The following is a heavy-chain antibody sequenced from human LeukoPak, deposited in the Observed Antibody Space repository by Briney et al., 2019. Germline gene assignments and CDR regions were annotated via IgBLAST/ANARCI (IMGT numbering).Heavy chain of an antibody. CDR1: GFTFDDYA. CDR2: ISWNSGSI. Sequence: GGSLRLSCAASGFTFDDYAMHWVRQAPGKGLEWVSGISWNSGSIGYADSVKGRLTISRDNAKNSLYLQMNSLRAEDTALYYCAKDMGPAAYYYYGMDVWGQGTTVTVSS. V-gene: IGHV3-9*01. J-gene: IGHJ6*02. CDR3: AKDMGPAAYYYYGMDV. D-gene: IGHD2-2*01.